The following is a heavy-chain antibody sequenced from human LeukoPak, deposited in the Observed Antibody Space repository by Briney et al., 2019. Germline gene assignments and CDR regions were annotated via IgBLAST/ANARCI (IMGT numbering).Heavy chain of an antibody. V-gene: IGHV3-48*03. D-gene: IGHD2-21*02. CDR2: ISGSGSTI. Sequence: HPGGSLRLSCAASGFTFSSYEMNWVRQAPGKGLEWVSYISGSGSTIYYADSVKGRFTISRDNAKNSLYLQMNSLRAEDTAVYYCARNRRGIVVVTAIDYWGQGTLVTVSS. CDR3: ARNRRGIVVVTAIDY. J-gene: IGHJ4*02. CDR1: GFTFSSYE.